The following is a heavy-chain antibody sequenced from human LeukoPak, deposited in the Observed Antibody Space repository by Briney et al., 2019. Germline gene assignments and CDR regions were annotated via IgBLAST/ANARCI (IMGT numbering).Heavy chain of an antibody. CDR2: MNPNSGNT. V-gene: IGHV1-8*01. CDR3: TRGSSGRRDN. Sequence: ASVNVSCKASGYTFTSCDINWVRQATGQGREWMGWMNPNSGNTGYGQSFQGRITMTRDISIGTAYVELSNLTSEDTAIYYCTRGSSGRRDNWGQGTLVTVSA. CDR1: GYTFTSCD. J-gene: IGHJ4*02. D-gene: IGHD6-19*01.